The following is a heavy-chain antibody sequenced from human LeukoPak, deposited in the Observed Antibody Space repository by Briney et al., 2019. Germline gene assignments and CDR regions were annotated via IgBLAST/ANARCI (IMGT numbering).Heavy chain of an antibody. V-gene: IGHV4-61*02. CDR1: GGSISSGSYY. D-gene: IGHD3-9*01. J-gene: IGHJ4*02. CDR3: ARERVGILTGFDY. CDR2: IYTSGST. Sequence: SETLSLTCTVSGGSISSGSYYWSWIRQPAGKGLEWIGRIYTSGSTNYNPSLKSRVTISVDTCKNQFSLKLSSVTAADTAVYYCARERVGILTGFDYWGQGTQVTVSS.